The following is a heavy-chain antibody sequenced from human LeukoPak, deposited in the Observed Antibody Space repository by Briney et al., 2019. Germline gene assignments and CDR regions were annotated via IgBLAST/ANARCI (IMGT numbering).Heavy chain of an antibody. V-gene: IGHV1-69*06. Sequence: SVKVSCKASGGTFSSYATSWVRQAPGQGLEWMGGIIPIFGTANYAQKFQGRVTITADKSTSTAYMELSSLRSEDTAVYYCARWAFEEYYYGSGSYQEDYWGQGTLVTVSS. D-gene: IGHD3-10*01. J-gene: IGHJ4*02. CDR3: ARWAFEEYYYGSGSYQEDY. CDR1: GGTFSSYA. CDR2: IIPIFGTA.